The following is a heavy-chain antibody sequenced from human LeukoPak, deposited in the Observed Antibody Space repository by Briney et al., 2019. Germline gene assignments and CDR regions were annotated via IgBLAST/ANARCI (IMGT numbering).Heavy chain of an antibody. D-gene: IGHD4-23*01. V-gene: IGHV4-39*07. CDR2: IYYSGST. CDR3: AREMTTVVIFHY. Sequence: SETLSLTCTVSGGSISSSSYYWGWIRQPPGKGLEWIGSIYYSGSTSYNPSLKSRVTISVDTSKNQFSLKLSSVTAADTAVYYCAREMTTVVIFHYWGQGTLVTVSS. J-gene: IGHJ4*02. CDR1: GGSISSSSYY.